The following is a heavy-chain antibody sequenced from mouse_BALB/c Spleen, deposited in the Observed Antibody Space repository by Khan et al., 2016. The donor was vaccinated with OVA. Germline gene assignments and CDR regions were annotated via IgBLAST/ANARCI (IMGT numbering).Heavy chain of an antibody. CDR3: ARDGSRYNYAMDY. V-gene: IGHV3-2*02. CDR1: GYSITSDYA. J-gene: IGHJ4*01. Sequence: VQLKQSGPGLVNPSQSLSLTCTVTGYSITSDYAWNWIRQFPGNKLEWMGYINYSGSPNHNQALKSRISFIRDTSKNQFFLQLNSVTTEDTATYYCARDGSRYNYAMDYWGQGTSVTVSS. D-gene: IGHD2-3*01. CDR2: INYSGSP.